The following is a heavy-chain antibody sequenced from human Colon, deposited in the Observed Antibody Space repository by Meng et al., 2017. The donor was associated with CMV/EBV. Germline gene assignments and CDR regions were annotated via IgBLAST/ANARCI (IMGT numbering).Heavy chain of an antibody. CDR3: ARLRLRGSGSHPFDP. CDR2: IYPGDSDS. Sequence: GGSLRLSCQGSGYNFANYWSGWVRQMPGKGLEWMGMIYPGDSDSRYSPSFDGQVTFSADVSISTAYLQWSSLMASDTAMYFCARLRLRGSGSHPFDPWGQGTRVTVSS. J-gene: IGHJ5*02. D-gene: IGHD3-22*01. CDR1: GYNFANYW. V-gene: IGHV5-51*01.